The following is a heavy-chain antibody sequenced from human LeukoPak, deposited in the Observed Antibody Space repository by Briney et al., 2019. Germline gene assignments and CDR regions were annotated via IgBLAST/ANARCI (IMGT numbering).Heavy chain of an antibody. CDR1: GYTFTVHY. J-gene: IGHJ4*02. CDR3: ESGGTHLDGVLDY. V-gene: IGHV1-2*02. Sequence: ASVKLSCEASGYTFTVHYMHWVRQAPGQGLEWMGWINPDSGGTNYAQKFQGRVTMTRDTSISTAYMELSRLRSDDTAVYYCESGGTHLDGVLDYWGQGTLVTVSS. CDR2: INPDSGGT. D-gene: IGHD4-17*01.